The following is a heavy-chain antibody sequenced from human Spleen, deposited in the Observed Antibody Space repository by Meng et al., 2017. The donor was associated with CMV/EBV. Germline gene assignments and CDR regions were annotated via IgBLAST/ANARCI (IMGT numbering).Heavy chain of an antibody. D-gene: IGHD1-1*01. CDR1: GGSISSSGYY. Sequence: SETLSLTCTVSGGSISSSGYYWGWIRQPPGKGLEWIGSIYYSGSTYYNPSLKSRVTISVDTSKNQFSLKLSSVTAADTAVYYCARDYNWNGWFDPWGQGTLVTVSS. J-gene: IGHJ5*02. V-gene: IGHV4-39*07. CDR3: ARDYNWNGWFDP. CDR2: IYYSGST.